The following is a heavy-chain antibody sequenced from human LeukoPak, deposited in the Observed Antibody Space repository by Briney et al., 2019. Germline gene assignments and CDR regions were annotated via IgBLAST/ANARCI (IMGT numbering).Heavy chain of an antibody. Sequence: SETLSLTCTVSGGSISSYYWSWIRQPPGKGLEWIGRIYTSGSTNYNPSLKSRVTISVDTSKNQFSLKLSSVTAADTAVYYCARVTRMLGFDYWGQGTLVTVSS. CDR2: IYTSGST. CDR1: GGSISSYY. V-gene: IGHV4-4*08. CDR3: ARVTRMLGFDY. D-gene: IGHD2-21*02. J-gene: IGHJ4*02.